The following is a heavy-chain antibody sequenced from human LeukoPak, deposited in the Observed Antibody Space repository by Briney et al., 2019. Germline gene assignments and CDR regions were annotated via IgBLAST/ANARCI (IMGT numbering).Heavy chain of an antibody. J-gene: IGHJ4*02. CDR2: IYYSGST. D-gene: IGHD3-10*01. Sequence: SETLSLTCSVSGGSISSYYWSWIRQPPGKGLEWIGYIYYSGSTNYNPSLQSRVTMSVDTSKNQFSLKLTSVTAADTAVYYCATGGSGNFHDYWGQGTLVTVSS. CDR1: GGSISSYY. CDR3: ATGGSGNFHDY. V-gene: IGHV4-59*01.